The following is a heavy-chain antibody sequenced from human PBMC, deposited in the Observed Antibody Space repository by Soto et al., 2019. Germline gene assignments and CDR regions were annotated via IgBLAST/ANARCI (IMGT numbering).Heavy chain of an antibody. CDR1: GYTFTSYY. V-gene: IGHV1-46*01. CDR3: ARPYRSSSPYYYYGVDX. CDR2: INPIGGST. D-gene: IGHD6-6*01. Sequence: ASVKVSCNASGYTFTSYYMHWVRQAPGQGLKWMGIINPIGGSTSYAQKFQGRVDMTRDTSTSTVYMEPSSLRSEDTAVYYCARPYRSSSPYYYYGVDXWGQGTTVTVS. J-gene: IGHJ6*02.